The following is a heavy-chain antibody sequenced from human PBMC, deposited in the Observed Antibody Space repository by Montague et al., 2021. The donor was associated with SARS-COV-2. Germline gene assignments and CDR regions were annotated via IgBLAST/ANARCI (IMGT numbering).Heavy chain of an antibody. CDR1: GGSISSSSYY. V-gene: IGHV4-39*07. J-gene: IGHJ4*02. D-gene: IGHD1-1*01. CDR3: ARAQNICFIANCVNYFDL. CDR2: VHYTGST. Sequence: SETLSLTCTVSGGSISSSSYYWGWIRQPPGKGLEWIGSVHYTGSTKYNPSLKTRVTLSLDTPKNHFSLRLNSVTAADTAVYYCARAQNICFIANCVNYFDLWGLGALVSVSS.